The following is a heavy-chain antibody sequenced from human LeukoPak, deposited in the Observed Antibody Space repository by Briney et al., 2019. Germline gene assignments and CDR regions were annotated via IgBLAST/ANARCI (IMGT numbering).Heavy chain of an antibody. Sequence: ASVKVSCKASGYTFTSYYMHWVRQAPGQGLEWMGIINPSGGSTSYAQKFQGRVTMTRDTSISTAYMELSRLRSDDTAVYYCARDLRYCSSTSCFRDAFDIWGQGTMVTVSS. CDR3: ARDLRYCSSTSCFRDAFDI. V-gene: IGHV1-46*01. J-gene: IGHJ3*02. CDR1: GYTFTSYY. CDR2: INPSGGST. D-gene: IGHD2-2*01.